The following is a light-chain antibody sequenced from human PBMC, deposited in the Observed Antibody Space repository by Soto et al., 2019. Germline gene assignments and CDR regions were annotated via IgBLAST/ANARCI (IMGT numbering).Light chain of an antibody. V-gene: IGLV1-40*01. CDR2: GNT. CDR1: TSNIGAGYE. CDR3: QSYDSSLHNYV. Sequence: QSVLTQPPSVSGAPGQRVTISCTGSTSNIGAGYEVHWYQHLPGKAPKLLIYGNTNRPSGVPDRFSGSRSGTSASLAITGLQAEDEADYYCQSYDSSLHNYVFGTGTKVTVL. J-gene: IGLJ1*01.